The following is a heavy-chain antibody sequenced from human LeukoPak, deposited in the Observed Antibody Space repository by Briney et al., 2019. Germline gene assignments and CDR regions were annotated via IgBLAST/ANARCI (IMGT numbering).Heavy chain of an antibody. CDR2: IDPSDSYT. CDR3: ARDAVGVPAATDY. J-gene: IGHJ4*02. CDR1: GYSFTSYW. V-gene: IGHV5-10-1*01. D-gene: IGHD2-2*01. Sequence: GESQRISCKGSGYSFTSYWISWVRQIRGKGLEWMGRIDPSDSYTYYSPSFQGHVTISADKSISTAYLQWSSLKASDTAMYYWARDAVGVPAATDYWGQGALVTVSS.